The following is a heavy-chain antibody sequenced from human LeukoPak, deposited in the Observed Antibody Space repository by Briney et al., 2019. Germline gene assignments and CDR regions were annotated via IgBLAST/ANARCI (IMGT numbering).Heavy chain of an antibody. D-gene: IGHD2-21*02. J-gene: IGHJ6*02. Sequence: AGGSLRLSCAASGFTVSSNYMSWVRQAPGKGLEWVSVIYSGGSTYYADSVKGRFTISRDNSKNTLYLQMNSLRAEDTAVYYCARDAPIAYCGGDCYSLDYYYGMDVWGQGTTVTVSS. V-gene: IGHV3-53*01. CDR2: IYSGGST. CDR1: GFTVSSNY. CDR3: ARDAPIAYCGGDCYSLDYYYGMDV.